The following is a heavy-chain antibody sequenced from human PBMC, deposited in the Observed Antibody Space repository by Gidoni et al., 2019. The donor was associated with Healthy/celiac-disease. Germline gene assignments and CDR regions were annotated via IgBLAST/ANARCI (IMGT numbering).Heavy chain of an antibody. Sequence: QVQLQESGPGLVKPSQTLSLTCTVSGGSISSGAYYWSWIRQPPGKGLEWIGYIYYSGSTYYNPSLKSRVTISVDTSKNQFSLKLSSVTAADTAVYYCARGRRELWFGEMVAFDIWGQGTMVTVSS. CDR1: GGSISSGAYY. V-gene: IGHV4-30-4*01. CDR3: ARGRRELWFGEMVAFDI. J-gene: IGHJ3*02. D-gene: IGHD3-10*01. CDR2: IYYSGST.